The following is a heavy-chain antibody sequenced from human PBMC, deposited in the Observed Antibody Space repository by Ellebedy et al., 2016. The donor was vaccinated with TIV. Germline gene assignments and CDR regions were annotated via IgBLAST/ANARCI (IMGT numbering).Heavy chain of an antibody. J-gene: IGHJ3*01. D-gene: IGHD4-17*01. CDR3: ARLHYGDDAFDV. V-gene: IGHV5-51*01. Sequence: GESLKISCKGSEYSFANYWFGWVRQSDGKGRGGGGKRDRGGSDTKYSPSFQGHVTISADKSISTPSLQWGSLQASDTAMYYCARLHYGDDAFDVWGQGTLVTVSS. CDR1: EYSFANYW. CDR2: RDRGGSDT.